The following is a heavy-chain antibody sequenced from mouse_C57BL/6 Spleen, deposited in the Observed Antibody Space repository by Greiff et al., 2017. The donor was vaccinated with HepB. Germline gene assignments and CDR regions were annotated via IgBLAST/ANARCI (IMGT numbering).Heavy chain of an antibody. J-gene: IGHJ2*01. CDR1: GFTFSGYG. CDR2: ISSGSSNT. V-gene: IGHV5-17*01. CDR3: AMTKFVTGDVDY. Sequence: EVQLMESGGGLVKPGGSLKLSCAASGFTFSGYGMHWVRQAPEKGLEWVAYISSGSSNTYYADTVKGRITISRDNAKNTLFLQMTSLRSEDTAMYYCAMTKFVTGDVDYWGQGTTLTVSS. D-gene: IGHD2-13*01.